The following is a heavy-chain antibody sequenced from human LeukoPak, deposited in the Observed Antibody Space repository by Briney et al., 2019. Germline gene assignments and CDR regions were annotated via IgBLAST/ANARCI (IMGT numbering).Heavy chain of an antibody. CDR2: IFYSGNT. CDR1: GYSITIYY. D-gene: IGHD5-24*01. V-gene: IGHV4-59*07. J-gene: IGHJ4*02. Sequence: ADTLSLTCTVSGYSITIYYWSWIRHPPGEGLEWIGYIFYSGNTDYNPSLKRRVTISVDTSKNQCSLKLDSVTAADTVVYYCARVFRRDGYFDYWGQGTLVTVSS. CDR3: ARVFRRDGYFDY.